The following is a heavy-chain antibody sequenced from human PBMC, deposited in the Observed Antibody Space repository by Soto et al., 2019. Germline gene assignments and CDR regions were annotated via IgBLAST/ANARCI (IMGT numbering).Heavy chain of an antibody. J-gene: IGHJ5*02. Sequence: SETLSLTCTVSGGSISSSTSYWGWIRQPPGKGLEWIGTIYYSGRTYYNPSLKSRVTMSTDTSKNQFSLRLSSVTAADTAVYYCARHIQDHCWSGYCNYFDPWGQGTLVTVSS. CDR2: IYYSGRT. D-gene: IGHD3-3*01. CDR3: ARHIQDHCWSGYCNYFDP. CDR1: GGSISSSTSY. V-gene: IGHV4-39*01.